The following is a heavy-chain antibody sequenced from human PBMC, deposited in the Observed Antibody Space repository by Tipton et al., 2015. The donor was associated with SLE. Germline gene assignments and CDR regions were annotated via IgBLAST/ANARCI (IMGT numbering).Heavy chain of an antibody. D-gene: IGHD6-6*01. CDR3: ARVSDSSAPFDY. Sequence: TLSLTCAVSGYSISSGYYWGWIRQPPGKGLEWIGSIYHSGSTYYKPSLKSRVTISVDTSKNQFSLKLSSVTAADTAVYYCARVSDSSAPFDYWGQGTLVTVSS. CDR1: GYSISSGYY. V-gene: IGHV4-38-2*01. J-gene: IGHJ4*02. CDR2: IYHSGST.